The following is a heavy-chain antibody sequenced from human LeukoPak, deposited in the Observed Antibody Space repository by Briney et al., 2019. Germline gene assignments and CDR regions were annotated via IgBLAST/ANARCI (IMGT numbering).Heavy chain of an antibody. J-gene: IGHJ4*02. CDR1: GYTFTGYY. Sequence: ASVKVSCKASGYTFTGYYMHWVRQAPGQGLEWMGWINPNSGGTNYAQKFQGWVTMTRDTFISTAYMELSRLRSDDTAVYYCAREGRSGSFDFDYWGQGTLVTVFS. CDR2: INPNSGGT. D-gene: IGHD1-26*01. CDR3: AREGRSGSFDFDY. V-gene: IGHV1-2*04.